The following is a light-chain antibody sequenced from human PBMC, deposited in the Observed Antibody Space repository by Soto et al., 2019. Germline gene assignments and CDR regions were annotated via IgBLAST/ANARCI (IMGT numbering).Light chain of an antibody. CDR1: QNVNNN. CDR3: HQYNFWPT. CDR2: GAS. Sequence: EVVMTQSPATLSVSPEERATLSCRASQNVNNNLAWYQQKPGQAPRLLISGASTRATGIPARFSGSGSGTEFTLTISSLRSEDFAVYYCHQYNFWPTFGQGTKVDMK. J-gene: IGKJ1*01. V-gene: IGKV3-15*01.